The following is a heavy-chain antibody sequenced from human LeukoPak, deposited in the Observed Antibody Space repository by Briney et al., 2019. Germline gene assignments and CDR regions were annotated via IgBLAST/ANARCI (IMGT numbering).Heavy chain of an antibody. CDR1: VYTFTSYD. CDR2: MNPDRGHT. CDR3: ARVWGSIDY. Sequence: ASVKVFCKACVYTFTSYDINWVRQATGQGLEWVGWMNPDRGHTGYAQKFQGRVTMTRDTSISTAYMELTSLTSEDTAVYYCARVWGSIDYWGQGTLVTVSS. V-gene: IGHV1-8*01. J-gene: IGHJ4*02. D-gene: IGHD2-21*01.